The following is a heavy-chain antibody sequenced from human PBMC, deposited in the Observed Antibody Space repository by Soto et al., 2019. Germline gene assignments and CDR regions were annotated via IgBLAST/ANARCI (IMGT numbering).Heavy chain of an antibody. CDR1: GASISTYY. V-gene: IGHV4-59*01. Sequence: QVQLQESGPGLVKPSETLSLTCTVSGASISTYYWSWIRQPPGKGLEWIWYSYYSGYTNYNPSLKSLVTILLDTSKNRFSLKRSSVPAADTAVYYCARDGPSLDSHYYYGMDVWGQGITVTVSS. CDR3: ARDGPSLDSHYYYGMDV. J-gene: IGHJ6*02. CDR2: SYYSGYT. D-gene: IGHD1-1*01.